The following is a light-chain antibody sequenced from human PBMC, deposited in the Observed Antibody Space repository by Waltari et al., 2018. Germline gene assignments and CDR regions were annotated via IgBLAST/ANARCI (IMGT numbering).Light chain of an antibody. J-gene: IGKJ1*01. CDR1: QSVGRT. CDR3: QHYVRLPVT. CDR2: AAS. Sequence: EVVLTQSPGTLSLSPGERATLSCRTSQSVGRTLAWYQQKPGQAPRLLIYAASTRAPGIPDRFSGSGSGTDFSLTITRLEPEDFAVYYCQHYVRLPVTFGQGTKVEIK. V-gene: IGKV3-20*01.